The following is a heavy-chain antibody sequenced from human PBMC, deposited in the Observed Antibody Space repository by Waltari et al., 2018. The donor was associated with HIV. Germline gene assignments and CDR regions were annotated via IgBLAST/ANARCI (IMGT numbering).Heavy chain of an antibody. V-gene: IGHV1-46*01. CDR3: ARDGDLYESSGYLDKVFVY. CDR1: GYTFTTYH. Sequence: VQLVQSGPEVKKPGASVRVSCKGSGYTFTTYHIPWMGQAPGQGLEYMGVIDPAGGSARFAQGFQERVTFTRDTSTSTVDMQLDSLRAEDTAVYFCARDGDLYESSGYLDKVFVYWGQGTLVTVSS. J-gene: IGHJ4*02. D-gene: IGHD3-22*01. CDR2: IDPAGGSA.